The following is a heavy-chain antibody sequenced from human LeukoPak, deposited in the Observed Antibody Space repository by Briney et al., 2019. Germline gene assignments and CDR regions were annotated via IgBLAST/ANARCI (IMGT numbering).Heavy chain of an antibody. CDR2: IWYGGSNK. V-gene: IGHV3-30*18. J-gene: IGHJ4*02. D-gene: IGHD6-13*01. CDR3: AKDRESSSWYVAYYFDY. CDR1: GFTFSSYG. Sequence: PGRSLRLSCAASGFTFSSYGMHWVRQAPGKGLEWVAVIWYGGSNKYYADSVKGRFTISRDNSKNTLYLQMNSLRAEDTAVYYCAKDRESSSWYVAYYFDYWGQGTLVTVSS.